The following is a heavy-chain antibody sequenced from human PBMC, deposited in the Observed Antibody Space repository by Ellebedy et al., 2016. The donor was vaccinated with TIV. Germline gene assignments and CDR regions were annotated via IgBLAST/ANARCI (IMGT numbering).Heavy chain of an antibody. D-gene: IGHD3-10*01. J-gene: IGHJ3*02. Sequence: ASVKVSCXASGYTFTSYAMHWVRQAPGQRLEWMGWINAGNGNTKYSQKFQGRVTITRDTSASTAYMELSSLRSEDTAVYYCARDSGWGMVRGAYDAFDIWGQGTMVTVSS. CDR2: INAGNGNT. V-gene: IGHV1-3*01. CDR3: ARDSGWGMVRGAYDAFDI. CDR1: GYTFTSYA.